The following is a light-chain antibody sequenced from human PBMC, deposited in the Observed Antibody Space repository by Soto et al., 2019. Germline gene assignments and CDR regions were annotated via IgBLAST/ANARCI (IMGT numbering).Light chain of an antibody. CDR3: QQYSSYSWT. V-gene: IGKV1-5*03. J-gene: IGKJ1*01. CDR1: QSISSW. CDR2: KAS. Sequence: DIQMTQSPSTLSASVGDRVTITCRASQSISSWLAWYQQKPGKAPKLLIYKASSLESGVPSRFSGSGSGTDFTLTISRLQPDDFATYYGQQYSSYSWTFGQGTKVEIK.